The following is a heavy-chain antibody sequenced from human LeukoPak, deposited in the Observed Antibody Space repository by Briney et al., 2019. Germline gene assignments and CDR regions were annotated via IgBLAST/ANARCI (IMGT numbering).Heavy chain of an antibody. J-gene: IGHJ4*02. CDR2: IYYSGST. V-gene: IGHV4-39*01. D-gene: IGHD3-16*01. CDR3: ALEGKGGFDY. Sequence: PSETLSLTCTVSGGSISSSSYYWGWIRQPPGKGLEWIGSIYYSGSTYYNPSLKSRVTISVDTSKNQFSLKLSSVTAADTAVYHCALEGKGGFDYWGQGTLVTVSS. CDR1: GGSISSSSYY.